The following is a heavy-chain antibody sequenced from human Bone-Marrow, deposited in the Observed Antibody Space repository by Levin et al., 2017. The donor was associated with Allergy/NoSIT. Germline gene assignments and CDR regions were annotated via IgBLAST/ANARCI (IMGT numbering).Heavy chain of an antibody. J-gene: IGHJ4*02. Sequence: CAFSLADYTIHWVRQAPGKGLEWVSLITFDGATSYYADSVKGRFTVSIDNSNNSVYLEMNSLTSGDTALYYCAKVAVVTAVVYYFDFWGPGTQVAVSS. D-gene: IGHD2-21*02. V-gene: IGHV3-43*01. CDR2: ITFDGATS. CDR3: AKVAVVTAVVYYFDF. CDR1: AFSLADYT.